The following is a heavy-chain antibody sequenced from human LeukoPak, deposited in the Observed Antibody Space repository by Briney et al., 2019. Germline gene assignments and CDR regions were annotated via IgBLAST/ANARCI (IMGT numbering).Heavy chain of an antibody. J-gene: IGHJ4*02. CDR2: ISSSGSYI. CDR3: ARGQTGYYDSSGYYYVY. Sequence: GGSLRLSCAVSGLSFRDYWMSWVRQAPGKGLEWVSSISSSGSYINYADSVKGRFTISRDNAKNSLFLQMNSLRAEDTAVYYCARGQTGYYDSSGYYYVYWGQGTLVTVSS. D-gene: IGHD3-22*01. CDR1: GLSFRDYW. V-gene: IGHV3-21*01.